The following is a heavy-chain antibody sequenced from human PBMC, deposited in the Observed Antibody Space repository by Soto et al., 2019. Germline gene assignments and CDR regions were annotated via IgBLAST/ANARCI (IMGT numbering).Heavy chain of an antibody. CDR2: ISSSSSTI. CDR1: GFTFSSYS. CDR3: ARRIPLWQTKGFYYMDV. V-gene: IGHV3-48*01. Sequence: GGSLRLSCAASGFTFSSYSMNWVRQAPGKGLEWVSYISSSSSTIYYADSVKGRFTISRDNAKNSLYLQMNSLRAEDTAVYYCARRIPLWQTKGFYYMDVWGKGTTVTVSS. J-gene: IGHJ6*03. D-gene: IGHD5-18*01.